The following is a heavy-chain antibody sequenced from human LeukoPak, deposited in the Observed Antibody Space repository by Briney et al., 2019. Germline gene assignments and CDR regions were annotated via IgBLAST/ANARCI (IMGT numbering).Heavy chain of an antibody. CDR3: ARDKIWDYFSYYMDV. Sequence: GGSLRLSCAASGFTVSSSYMTWLRQAPGKGLEWVSVIYSGGTTYYADSVKGRFTISRDSSKNTIYLQMNNLRAEDTAVYYCARDKIWDYFSYYMDVWGKGTTVTVSS. J-gene: IGHJ6*03. CDR2: IYSGGTT. CDR1: GFTVSSSY. D-gene: IGHD3-16*01. V-gene: IGHV3-53*01.